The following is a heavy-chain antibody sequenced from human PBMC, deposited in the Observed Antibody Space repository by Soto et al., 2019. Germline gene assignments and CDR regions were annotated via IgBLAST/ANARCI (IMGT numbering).Heavy chain of an antibody. J-gene: IGHJ6*02. V-gene: IGHV4-31*03. CDR1: GGSISSGGYY. CDR3: ARVAEDIVVVPAYYGMDV. Sequence: PSETLSLTCTVSGGSISSGGYYWSWIRQHPGKGLEWIGYIYYSGSTYYNPSLKSRVTISVDTSKNQFSLKLSSVTAADTAVYYCARVAEDIVVVPAYYGMDVWGQGTTVTVSS. D-gene: IGHD2-2*01. CDR2: IYYSGST.